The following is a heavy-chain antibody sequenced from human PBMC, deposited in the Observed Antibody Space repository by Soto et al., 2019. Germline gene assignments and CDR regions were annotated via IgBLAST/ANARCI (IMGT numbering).Heavy chain of an antibody. V-gene: IGHV3-23*01. CDR1: GFTFSTYA. CDR2: IYGSGGST. CDR3: AEDDRGDGYWDFAY. D-gene: IGHD5-12*01. J-gene: IGHJ4*02. Sequence: EVQLLESGGGLVQPGGSLRLSCAASGFTFSTYAMNWVRQAPGKGLEWVSGIYGSGGSTFYGDSVKGRFTISRDNSKNALYLEMDSLSAEDTAVYYCAEDDRGDGYWDFAYWGQGTLVTVSS.